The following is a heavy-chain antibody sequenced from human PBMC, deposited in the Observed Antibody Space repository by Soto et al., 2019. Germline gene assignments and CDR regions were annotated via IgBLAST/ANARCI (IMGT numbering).Heavy chain of an antibody. J-gene: IGHJ4*02. CDR2: ISGSGGST. D-gene: IGHD2-15*01. CDR1: GFTFSSYA. CDR3: AKLPTIVVVVAAISTFDY. Sequence: PGGSLRLSCAASGFTFSSYAMSWVRQAPGKGLEWVSAISGSGGSTYYADSVKGRFTISRDNSKNTLYLQMNSLRAEDTAVCYCAKLPTIVVVVAAISTFDYWGQGTLVTVSS. V-gene: IGHV3-23*01.